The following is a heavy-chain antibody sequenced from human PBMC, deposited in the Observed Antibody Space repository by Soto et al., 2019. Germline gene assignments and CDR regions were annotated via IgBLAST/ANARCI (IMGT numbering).Heavy chain of an antibody. Sequence: GASVKVSSKASGYTFTSYDINWVRHATGQGLEWMGWMNPNSGNTGYAQKFQGRVTMTRNTSISTAYMELSSLRSEDTAVYYCARAPVLRFLEWLPRNYYYYMDVWGKGTTVTVSS. J-gene: IGHJ6*03. CDR3: ARAPVLRFLEWLPRNYYYYMDV. CDR1: GYTFTSYD. V-gene: IGHV1-8*01. CDR2: MNPNSGNT. D-gene: IGHD3-3*01.